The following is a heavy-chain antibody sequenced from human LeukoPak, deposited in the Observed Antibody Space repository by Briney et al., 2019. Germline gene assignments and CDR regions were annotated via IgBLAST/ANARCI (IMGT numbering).Heavy chain of an antibody. CDR1: GFTFSSYA. CDR2: ISYDGSNK. J-gene: IGHJ6*02. V-gene: IGHV3-30-3*01. Sequence: GGSLRLSCAASGFTFSSYAMHWVRQAPGKGLEWVAVISYDGSNKYYADSVKGRFTISRDNSKNTLYLQMNSLRAEDTAVYYCARDPQYQLPRGYYYYGMDVWGQGTTVTVSS. D-gene: IGHD2-2*01. CDR3: ARDPQYQLPRGYYYYGMDV.